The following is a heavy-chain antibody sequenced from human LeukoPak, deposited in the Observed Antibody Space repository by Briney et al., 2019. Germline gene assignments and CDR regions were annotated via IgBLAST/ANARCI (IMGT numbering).Heavy chain of an antibody. D-gene: IGHD2-2*01. CDR2: INSDGSWT. J-gene: IGHJ4*02. Sequence: GGSLRLSCAASGNYWMHWVRQAPGKGLVWVSHINSDGSWTSYADSVKGRFTISKDNAKNTVYLQMNNLRAEDTAVYYCVSFYETYWGRGTLVTVAS. CDR1: GNYW. CDR3: VSFYETY. V-gene: IGHV3-74*01.